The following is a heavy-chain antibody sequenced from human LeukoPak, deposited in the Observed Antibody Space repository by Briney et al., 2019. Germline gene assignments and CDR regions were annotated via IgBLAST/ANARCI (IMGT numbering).Heavy chain of an antibody. J-gene: IGHJ4*02. CDR3: ARDLGGSSGSPFDY. D-gene: IGHD6-19*01. CDR1: GYTFTGYY. V-gene: IGHV1-2*02. Sequence: ASVKVSCKASGYTFTGYYMHWVRQAPGQGLEWMGWINPNSGGTNYAQKFQGRVTMTRDTSISSAYMELSRLKSDDTAVYYCARDLGGSSGSPFDYWGQGTLVTVSS. CDR2: INPNSGGT.